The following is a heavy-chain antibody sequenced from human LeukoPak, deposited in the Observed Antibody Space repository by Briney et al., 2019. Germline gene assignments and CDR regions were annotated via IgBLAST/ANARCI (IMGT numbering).Heavy chain of an antibody. CDR2: INPRGGST. Sequence: ASVKVSCKASGYTFTSYYMHWVRQAPGQGLEWMGVINPRGGSTSYAQKFQGRVTMTRDTSTSTVYMELSSLRSEDTAVYYCARLAPPVAVAGTWTNFDYWGEGALVTVCS. CDR3: ARLAPPVAVAGTWTNFDY. D-gene: IGHD6-19*01. V-gene: IGHV1-46*01. J-gene: IGHJ4*02. CDR1: GYTFTSYY.